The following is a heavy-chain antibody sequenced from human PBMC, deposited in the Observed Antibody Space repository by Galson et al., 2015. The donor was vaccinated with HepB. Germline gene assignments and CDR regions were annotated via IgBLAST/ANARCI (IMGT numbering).Heavy chain of an antibody. Sequence: SLRLSCAASGFNLNDYSMNWVRQAPGKGLEWVSSISGSSTYIYYADPVKGRFTISRDTAKNSLLLQMNSLRAEDTAVYYCVRSRITMIYVPGPLDSWGQGTLVTVSS. D-gene: IGHD3-22*01. CDR2: ISGSSTYI. J-gene: IGHJ4*02. CDR3: VRSRITMIYVPGPLDS. V-gene: IGHV3-21*01. CDR1: GFNLNDYS.